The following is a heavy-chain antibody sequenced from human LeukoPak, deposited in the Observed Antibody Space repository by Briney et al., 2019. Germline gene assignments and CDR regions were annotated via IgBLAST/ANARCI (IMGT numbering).Heavy chain of an antibody. CDR2: ISGSGGST. CDR3: AKEAYYYDSSGYYFDY. V-gene: IGHV3-23*01. Sequence: GGSLRLSCAASGFTFDDYAMPWVRQAPGKGLEWVSAISGSGGSTYYADSVKGRFTISRDNSKNTLYLQMNSLRAEDTAVYYCAKEAYYYDSSGYYFDYWGQGTLVTVSS. D-gene: IGHD3-22*01. CDR1: GFTFDDYA. J-gene: IGHJ4*02.